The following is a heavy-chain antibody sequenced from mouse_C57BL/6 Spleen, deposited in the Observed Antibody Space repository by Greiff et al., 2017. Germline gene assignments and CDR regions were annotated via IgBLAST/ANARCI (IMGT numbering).Heavy chain of an antibody. CDR1: GYTFTSYW. CDR2: IYPGSGST. CDR3: ARRPGAYYSNLYAMDY. J-gene: IGHJ4*01. V-gene: IGHV1-55*01. Sequence: QVQLQQPGAELVKPGASVKMSCKASGYTFTSYWITWVKQRPGQGLEWIGDIYPGSGSTNYNEKFKSKATLTVDTSSSTAYMQLSSLTSEDSAVYYCARRPGAYYSNLYAMDYWGQGTSVTVSS. D-gene: IGHD2-5*01.